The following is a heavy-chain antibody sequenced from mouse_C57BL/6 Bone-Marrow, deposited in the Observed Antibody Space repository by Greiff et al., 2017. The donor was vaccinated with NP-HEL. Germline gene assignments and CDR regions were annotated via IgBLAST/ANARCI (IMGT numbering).Heavy chain of an antibody. CDR3: ARSAIYYDYDAMDY. CDR2: INPNNGGT. V-gene: IGHV1-26*01. D-gene: IGHD2-1*01. CDR1: GYPFTDYY. Sequence: EVQLQQSGPELLKPGASVKISCKASGYPFTDYYMNWVKQSLGKSLEWIGDINPNNGGTSYNQKFKGKATLTVDKSSSTAYMELRSLTSEDSAVYYCARSAIYYDYDAMDYWGQGTSVTVSS. J-gene: IGHJ4*01.